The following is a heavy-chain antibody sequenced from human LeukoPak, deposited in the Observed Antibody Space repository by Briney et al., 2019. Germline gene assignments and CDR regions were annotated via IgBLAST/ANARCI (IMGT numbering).Heavy chain of an antibody. D-gene: IGHD5-12*01. Sequence: PSETLSLTCTVSGGSISSYYWSWIRQPPGKGLEWIGYIYYSGSTSYNPSLKSRVTISVDTSKNQFSLKLNSVTAADTAVYYCARVSGYDWESFYDYWGQGTLVTVSS. J-gene: IGHJ4*02. CDR1: GGSISSYY. CDR2: IYYSGST. V-gene: IGHV4-59*01. CDR3: ARVSGYDWESFYDY.